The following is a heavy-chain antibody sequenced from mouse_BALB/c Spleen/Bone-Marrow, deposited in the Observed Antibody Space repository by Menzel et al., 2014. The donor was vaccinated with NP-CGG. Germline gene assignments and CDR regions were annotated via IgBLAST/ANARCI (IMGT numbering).Heavy chain of an antibody. CDR3: AKSYYYGYVAY. CDR2: INPDSSTI. CDR1: GFDFSRYW. Sequence: EVKLVESGGGLVQPGGSLKLSCAASGFDFSRYWMTWVRQAPGKGLEWIGEINPDSSTINYTPSLKDKFIISRDNAKNTLYLQMNKVRSEDTALYYCAKSYYYGYVAYWGQGTLVTVSA. J-gene: IGHJ3*01. D-gene: IGHD1-2*01. V-gene: IGHV4-1*02.